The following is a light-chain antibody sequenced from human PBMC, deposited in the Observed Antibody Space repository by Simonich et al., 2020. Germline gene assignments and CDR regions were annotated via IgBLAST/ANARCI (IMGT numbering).Light chain of an antibody. CDR2: EDN. CDR3: QSYDSSSWV. V-gene: IGLV6-57*01. CDR1: SGSLASNY. J-gene: IGLJ3*02. Sequence: NFMLTQPHSVSESPGKTVTISCTRSSGSLASNYVQWYQQRPGSSPTTVIYEDNQSPSGVPDRFSGSIDSSSNSASLTISGLKTEDEADYYCQSYDSSSWVFGGGTKLTVL.